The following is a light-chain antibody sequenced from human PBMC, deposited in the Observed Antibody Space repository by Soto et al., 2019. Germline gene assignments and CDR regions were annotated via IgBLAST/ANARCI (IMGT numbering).Light chain of an antibody. CDR3: SSYADSNSWM. CDR1: SSDVGDYNY. J-gene: IGLJ3*02. V-gene: IGLV2-8*01. Sequence: QSVLTQPPSASGSPGQSVTISCTGSSSDVGDYNYVSWYQQHPGNAPKLVIYEVNKRPSGVPDRFSGSKSGNTASLTVSGLQAEDEADYFCSSYADSNSWMFGGGTKLTVL. CDR2: EVN.